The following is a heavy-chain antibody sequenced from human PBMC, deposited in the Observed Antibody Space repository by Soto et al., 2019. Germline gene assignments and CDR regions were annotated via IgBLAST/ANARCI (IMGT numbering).Heavy chain of an antibody. V-gene: IGHV4-59*01. CDR2: IYYNGST. Sequence: QVQLQESGPGLVKPSETLSLTCTVSGGSISGYYWSWIRQPPGKGLEWIGYIYYNGSTNYNPSRKSRVTISVDTSKNQFSLKLSSVTAADTAVYYCARTYYDFWSGYWRWFDPWGQGTLVTVSS. CDR1: GGSISGYY. J-gene: IGHJ5*02. D-gene: IGHD3-3*01. CDR3: ARTYYDFWSGYWRWFDP.